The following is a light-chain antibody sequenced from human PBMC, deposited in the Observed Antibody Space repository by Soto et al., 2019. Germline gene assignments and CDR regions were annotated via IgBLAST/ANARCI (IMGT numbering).Light chain of an antibody. Sequence: DMQMTLSPSTLPASVGERVTMTCRASQSISSWLAWYQQKPVKAPKLLIYDASSLESGVPSSFSGSGSGTEFTLTISSLQPDDFATYYCQLYNCYSPTFGQGSKVDIK. V-gene: IGKV1-5*01. CDR3: QLYNCYSPT. J-gene: IGKJ1*01. CDR1: QSISSW. CDR2: DAS.